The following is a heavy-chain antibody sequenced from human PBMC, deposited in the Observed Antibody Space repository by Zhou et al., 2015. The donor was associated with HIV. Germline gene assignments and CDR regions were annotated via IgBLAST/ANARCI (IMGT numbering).Heavy chain of an antibody. J-gene: IGHJ3*02. CDR1: GGTFSSYA. V-gene: IGHV1-69*06. D-gene: IGHD3-9*01. Sequence: LMQSGTEVTKPGSSVKVSCKASGGTFSSYAISWVRQAPGQGLEWMGGIIPIFGTANYAQKFQGRVTITADKSTSTAYMELSSLRSEDTAVYYCARFLDILTGIDAFDIWGQGTMVTVSS. CDR3: ARFLDILTGIDAFDI. CDR2: IIPIFGTA.